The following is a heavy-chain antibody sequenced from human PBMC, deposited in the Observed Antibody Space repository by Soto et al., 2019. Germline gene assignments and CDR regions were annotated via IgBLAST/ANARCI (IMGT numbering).Heavy chain of an antibody. J-gene: IGHJ6*02. Sequence: QVQLVQSGAEVKKPGASVKVSCKASGYTFTSYGISWVRQAPGHGLEWMGWISAYNGNTNYAQKLQGRVTMTTDTSTSTAYMELRSLRSDDTAVYYCARVVYDILTGYYRRYYDYGMDVWGQGTTVTVSS. CDR3: ARVVYDILTGYYRRYYDYGMDV. V-gene: IGHV1-18*01. CDR1: GYTFTSYG. D-gene: IGHD3-9*01. CDR2: ISAYNGNT.